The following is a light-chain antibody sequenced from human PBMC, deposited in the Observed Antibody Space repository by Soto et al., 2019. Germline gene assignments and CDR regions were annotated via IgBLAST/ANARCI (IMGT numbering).Light chain of an antibody. J-gene: IGKJ1*01. CDR2: DAS. CDR3: QQCYNWPQWT. V-gene: IGKV3-11*01. Sequence: EIVLTQSPATLSLSPGERATLSCRASQSVGTFFAWYQQKPGQAPRLLIYDASNRATGITARFSGSGSGTDFTLTISSLEPEDFAVYYCQQCYNWPQWTFGQGTKVEIK. CDR1: QSVGTF.